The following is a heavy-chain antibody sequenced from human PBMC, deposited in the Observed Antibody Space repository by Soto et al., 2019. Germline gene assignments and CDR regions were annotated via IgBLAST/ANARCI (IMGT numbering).Heavy chain of an antibody. CDR2: IYQSGST. CDR1: GAPITSGAYS. Sequence: SETLSLTCTVSGAPITSGAYSWSWIRQPPGKGLEWIGFIYQSGSTHYNPSLKSRVTISVDRSKNHFSLQLTSLTAADTAVYYFARYMSGCGSGDGYLLGWFDTWGAGTLDTDSP. D-gene: IGHD2-21*02. CDR3: ARYMSGCGSGDGYLLGWFDT. J-gene: IGHJ5*02. V-gene: IGHV4-30-2*01.